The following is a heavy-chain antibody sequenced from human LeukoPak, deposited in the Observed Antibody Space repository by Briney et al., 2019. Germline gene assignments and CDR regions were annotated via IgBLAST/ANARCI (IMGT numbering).Heavy chain of an antibody. D-gene: IGHD3-10*01. V-gene: IGHV2-5*02. CDR1: GFSLTTTGMG. CDR2: VYWDGDR. J-gene: IGHJ4*02. Sequence: SGPTLVKPTQTLTLTCTFSGFSLTTTGMGVSWIRQPPGKPLEFLSTVYWDGDRRHSPSLRNRLTITSDTSRNQVALRMSNMDPVETATYFFLQSVGGTSCGSETRRYSFHYWGQGNVVTVSS. CDR3: LQSVGGTSCGSETRRYSFHY.